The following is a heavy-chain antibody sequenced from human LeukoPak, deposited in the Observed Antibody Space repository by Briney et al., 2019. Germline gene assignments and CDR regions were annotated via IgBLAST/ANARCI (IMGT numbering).Heavy chain of an antibody. CDR1: AYTLTELS. D-gene: IGHD2-2*01. V-gene: IGHV1-24*01. CDR2: FDPEDGET. Sequence: ASVKVSCKVSAYTLTELSMHWVRQAPGKGLERMGGFDPEDGETISAEKSQGRVIMSEGTSTDTAYMELSSLRSEDTAVYYCATACSSTSCYAFDYWGQGTLVIVSS. CDR3: ATACSSTSCYAFDY. J-gene: IGHJ4*02.